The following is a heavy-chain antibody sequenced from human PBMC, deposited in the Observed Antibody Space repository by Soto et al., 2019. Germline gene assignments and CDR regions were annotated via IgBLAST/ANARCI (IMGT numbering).Heavy chain of an antibody. CDR3: ARDDSFYGEPGYGMNV. Sequence: PSETLSLTCTVSGDSLSTSFWWTWVRQSPGKGLEWIGQIYHVGSTNYNPALKSRVTISVDKSKNQFSLKLRSVTAADTAKYFCARDDSFYGEPGYGMNVWGQGTTVTVSS. CDR1: GDSLSTSFW. V-gene: IGHV4-4*02. CDR2: IYHVGST. J-gene: IGHJ6*02. D-gene: IGHD4-17*01.